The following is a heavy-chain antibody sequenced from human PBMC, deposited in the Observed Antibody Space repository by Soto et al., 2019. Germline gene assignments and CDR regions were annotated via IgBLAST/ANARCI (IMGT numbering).Heavy chain of an antibody. D-gene: IGHD1-1*01. J-gene: IGHJ4*02. V-gene: IGHV3-30*18. CDR1: GFTFSTYG. Sequence: QVQLVESGGGVVQPGRSLRLSCAASGFTFSTYGMHWVRQAPGKGLEWVAVISYDGVNKYYADSVKGRFTISRDNSKNPLFLQMNSLRAEDTAVYYCAKSVYNWNDGFFDYWGQGTLFTVSS. CDR3: AKSVYNWNDGFFDY. CDR2: ISYDGVNK.